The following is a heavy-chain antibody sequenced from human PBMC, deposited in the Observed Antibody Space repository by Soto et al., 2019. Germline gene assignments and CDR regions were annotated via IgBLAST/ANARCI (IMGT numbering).Heavy chain of an antibody. D-gene: IGHD3-10*01. V-gene: IGHV3-66*01. CDR2: IYSGGST. CDR1: GSTVSSNY. CDR3: ARGKRSASMVRGVIYYYYGMDV. J-gene: IGHJ6*02. Sequence: HPGGSLRLSCAASGSTVSSNYMSWVRQAPGKGLEWVSVIYSGGSTYYADSVKGRFTISRDNSKNTLYLQMNSLRAEDTAVYYCARGKRSASMVRGVIYYYYGMDVWGQGTTVTVSS.